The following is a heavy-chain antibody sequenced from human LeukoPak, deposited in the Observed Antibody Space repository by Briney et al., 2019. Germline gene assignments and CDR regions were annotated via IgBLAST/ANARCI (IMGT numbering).Heavy chain of an antibody. CDR3: TRSSGWYNYFDY. V-gene: IGHV3-13*01. CDR1: GFTFSSYD. J-gene: IGHJ4*02. D-gene: IGHD6-19*01. CDR2: IGTAGDI. Sequence: PGGSLRLSCAASGFTFSSYDMHWVRQATGKGLEWVSGIGTAGDIYYSGSVKGRFTISRDNAKNSLYLQMNSLRAEDMAFYYCTRSSGWYNYFDYWGQGTLVTVSS.